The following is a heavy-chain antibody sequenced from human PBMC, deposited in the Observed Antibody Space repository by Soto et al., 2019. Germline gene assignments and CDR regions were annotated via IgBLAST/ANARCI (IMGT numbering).Heavy chain of an antibody. D-gene: IGHD1-26*01. CDR1: GYTFTDQY. J-gene: IGHJ4*02. V-gene: IGHV1-2*02. CDR2: INPNSGGT. CDR3: ATISVAATPDFDY. Sequence: GASVKVSCKASGYTFTDQYMHWVRQAPGQGLEWMGWINPNSGGTNYAQKFQGRVTMTSDTSISTAYMEVSRLRSDDTAVYYCATISVAATPDFDYWGQGTLVTVSS.